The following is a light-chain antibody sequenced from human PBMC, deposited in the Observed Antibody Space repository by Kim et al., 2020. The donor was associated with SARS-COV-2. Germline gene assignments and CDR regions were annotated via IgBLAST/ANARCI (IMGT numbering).Light chain of an antibody. CDR3: NSRDSSGNHGF. CDR2: GTN. J-gene: IGLJ2*01. CDR1: TRRISY. Sequence: ALRHTCRITCPGDTRRISYASWYQQRPGQAPVLVICGTNYRPSGIPDRFSGSSSGNTGSLTITGAQAEDEADYYCNSRDSSGNHGFFGGGTKLTVL. V-gene: IGLV3-19*01.